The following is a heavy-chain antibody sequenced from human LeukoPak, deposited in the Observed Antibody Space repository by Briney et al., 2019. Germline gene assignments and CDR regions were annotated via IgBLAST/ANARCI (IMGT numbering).Heavy chain of an antibody. CDR3: AKDGYDSSDY. J-gene: IGHJ4*02. D-gene: IGHD3-22*01. V-gene: IGHV3-23*01. Sequence: GGSLRLSCAASGFTFSSYAMSWVRQAPGKGLEWVSAISGSGGSTYYADSVKGRFTISRDNSKNTLYLQMNSLRAEDKDVYYCAKDGYDSSDYWGQGTLVTVSS. CDR1: GFTFSSYA. CDR2: ISGSGGST.